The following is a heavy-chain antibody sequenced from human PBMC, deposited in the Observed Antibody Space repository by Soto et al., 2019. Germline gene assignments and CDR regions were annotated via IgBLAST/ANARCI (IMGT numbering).Heavy chain of an antibody. CDR2: IIPIFGTA. V-gene: IGHV1-69*06. Sequence: GASVKVSCKAPGGTFSSYAISWVRQAPGQGLEWMGGIIPIFGTANYAQKFQGRVTITADKSTSTAYMELSSLRSEDTAVYYCARASQYSGSYYDSDYWGQGTLVTVSS. CDR1: GGTFSSYA. J-gene: IGHJ4*02. D-gene: IGHD1-26*01. CDR3: ARASQYSGSYYDSDY.